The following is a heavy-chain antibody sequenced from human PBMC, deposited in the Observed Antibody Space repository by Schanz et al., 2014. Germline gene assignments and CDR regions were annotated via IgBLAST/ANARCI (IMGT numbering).Heavy chain of an antibody. CDR3: ARDRRRYCSTASCLDDNWFDP. CDR1: GYTFTSYS. V-gene: IGHV1-3*01. CDR2: INVGNGNT. D-gene: IGHD2-2*01. J-gene: IGHJ5*02. Sequence: QVQLVQSGAEVKKPGASVKVSCKASGYTFTSYSIHWVRQAPGQGLEWMGWINVGNGNTKYSHRFQGRVTITRDTSTSTAYMDLRSLRSDDTGVYYCARDRRRYCSTASCLDDNWFDPWGQGTLVTVSS.